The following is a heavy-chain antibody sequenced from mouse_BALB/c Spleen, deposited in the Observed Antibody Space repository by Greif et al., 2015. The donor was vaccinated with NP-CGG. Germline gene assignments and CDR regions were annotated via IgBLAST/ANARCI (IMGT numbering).Heavy chain of an antibody. J-gene: IGHJ2*01. Sequence: EVKLVESGGDLVKPGGSLKLSCAASGFTFSSYGMSWVRQTPDKRLEWVATISSGGSYTYYPDSVKGRFTISRDNAKNTLYLQMSSLKSEDTAMYYCASQYGNYYFDYWGQGTTLTVSS. CDR1: GFTFSSYG. V-gene: IGHV5-6*01. CDR2: ISSGGSYT. D-gene: IGHD2-10*02. CDR3: ASQYGNYYFDY.